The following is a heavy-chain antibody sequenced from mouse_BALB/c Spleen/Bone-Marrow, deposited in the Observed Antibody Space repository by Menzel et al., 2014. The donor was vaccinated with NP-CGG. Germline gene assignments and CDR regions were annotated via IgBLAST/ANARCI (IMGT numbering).Heavy chain of an antibody. J-gene: IGHJ2*01. CDR2: IYTGDGDT. CDR1: GYVFSTYW. CDR3: ARGGSSVDY. D-gene: IGHD1-3*01. V-gene: IGHV1-80*01. Sequence: VQLQQSGAELVRPGSSVKISCESSGYVFSTYWINWVKQRPGQGLEWIGQIYTGDGDTDYNGKLKDKATLTADKSSNTAYMRPSSLTSEYSAGYYCARGGSSVDYWGQGTTLTVSS.